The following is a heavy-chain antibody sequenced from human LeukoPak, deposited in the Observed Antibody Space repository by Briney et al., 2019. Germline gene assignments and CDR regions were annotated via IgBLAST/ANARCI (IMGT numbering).Heavy chain of an antibody. J-gene: IGHJ4*02. CDR2: IRSKAYGGTI. D-gene: IGHD2/OR15-2a*01. V-gene: IGHV3-49*04. Sequence: SGGSLRLSCTASGFTFGDYAMSWVRQAPGKGLEWVGFIRSKAYGGTIEYAASVKGRFTISRDDSKSIAYLQMNSLKTEDTAVYYCTRGSMPQRPLFDYWGQGTLVTVSS. CDR3: TRGSMPQRPLFDY. CDR1: GFTFGDYA.